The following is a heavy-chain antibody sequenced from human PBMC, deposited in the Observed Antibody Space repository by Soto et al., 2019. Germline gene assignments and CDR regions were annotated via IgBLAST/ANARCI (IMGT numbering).Heavy chain of an antibody. Sequence: EVQLVQSGGGVVQPGGSLKLSCAASGFTFSASAIHWVRQASGKGLEWVGRIRSEANTYATAYAASVIGRFTISRDDSEGTAYLQMNSLKAEDTAMYYCITLIDITMVPQAEWGQGTLVTVSS. CDR1: GFTFSASA. V-gene: IGHV3-73*01. D-gene: IGHD3-10*01. CDR3: ITLIDITMVPQAE. J-gene: IGHJ4*02. CDR2: IRSEANTYAT.